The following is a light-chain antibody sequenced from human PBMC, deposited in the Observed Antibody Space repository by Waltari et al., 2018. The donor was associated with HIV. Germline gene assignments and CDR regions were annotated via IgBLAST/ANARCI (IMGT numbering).Light chain of an antibody. Sequence: DIQMTQSPSSLSASVGDRVTITCRASQSISSYLNWYQQKPGKAPKVLIYAASSLQSGVPTRFSCSGSGTDFTLTITSLQPEDFATYDGQQSYTTPRTFGQGTKVEIK. CDR2: AAS. CDR1: QSISSY. CDR3: QQSYTTPRT. J-gene: IGKJ1*01. V-gene: IGKV1-39*01.